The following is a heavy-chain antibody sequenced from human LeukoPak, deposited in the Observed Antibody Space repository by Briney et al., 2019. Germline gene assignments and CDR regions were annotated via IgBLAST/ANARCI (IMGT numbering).Heavy chain of an antibody. CDR2: ISSSSSYI. Sequence: GGTLRLSCAASGITFTSYNMDWVRQAPGKGLEWVSSISSSSSYIYYADSVKGRFTISRDNAKNSLYLQMNSLRAEDTAVYYCARGNVQSSGMDVWGQGTTVTVSS. D-gene: IGHD3-10*02. J-gene: IGHJ6*02. CDR3: ARGNVQSSGMDV. V-gene: IGHV3-21*01. CDR1: GITFTSYN.